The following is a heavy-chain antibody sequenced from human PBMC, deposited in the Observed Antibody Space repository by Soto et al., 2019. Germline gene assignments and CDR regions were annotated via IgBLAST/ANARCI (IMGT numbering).Heavy chain of an antibody. J-gene: IGHJ4*02. CDR3: AAGYVLSPIDFDY. D-gene: IGHD2-2*01. CDR1: GYTFTSYD. V-gene: IGHV1-58*02. Sequence: ASVKVSCKASGYTFTSYDINWVRQARGQRLEWIGWIVVGSGNTNYAQKFQERVTITRDMSTSTAYMELSSLRSEDTAVYYCAAGYVLSPIDFDYWGQGTLVTVSS. CDR2: IVVGSGNT.